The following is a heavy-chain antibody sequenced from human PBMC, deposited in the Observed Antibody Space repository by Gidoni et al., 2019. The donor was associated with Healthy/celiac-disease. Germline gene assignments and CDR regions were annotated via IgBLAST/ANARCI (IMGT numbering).Heavy chain of an antibody. J-gene: IGHJ3*02. CDR2: IYWNDDK. Sequence: QITLKESGPTLVTPTQTLTLTCTFSGFSLSTSGVGVGWIRQPPGKALEWLALIYWNDDKRYSPSLKSRLTITKDTSKNQVVLTMTNMDPVDTATYYCARCHYYDSSGYQECAFDIWGQGTMVTVSS. V-gene: IGHV2-5*01. CDR3: ARCHYYDSSGYQECAFDI. D-gene: IGHD3-22*01. CDR1: GFSLSTSGVG.